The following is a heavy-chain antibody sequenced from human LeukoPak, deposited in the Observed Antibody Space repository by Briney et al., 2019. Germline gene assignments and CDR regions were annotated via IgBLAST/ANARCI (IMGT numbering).Heavy chain of an antibody. J-gene: IGHJ6*03. CDR3: ARMEPRGTLPGDYRDV. CDR2: IYWNGGRT. CDR1: GFSFDDYG. Sequence: PGGSLRLSCVVSGFSFDDYGMSWVRQAPGKGLELVSGIYWNGGRTRHADSVKGRFTISRDNAKSSLHLQMKSLRAEATALSYCARMEPRGTLPGDYRDVWGKGTRVTVSS. D-gene: IGHD3-16*01. V-gene: IGHV3-20*04.